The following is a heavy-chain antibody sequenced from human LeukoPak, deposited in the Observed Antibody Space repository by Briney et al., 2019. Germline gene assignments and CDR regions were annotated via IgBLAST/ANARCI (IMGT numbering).Heavy chain of an antibody. CDR1: GYSISSGYY. CDR2: IYHSGRT. Sequence: SETLSLTCTVSGYSISSGYYWGWIRQPPGKGLEWIGIIYHSGRTDYNPSLKSRVTISEDTSKNQFSLKLSSVTAADTAMYYCARDGYGSGSYYVSYFDYWGQGTLVTVSS. D-gene: IGHD3-10*01. V-gene: IGHV4-38-2*02. CDR3: ARDGYGSGSYYVSYFDY. J-gene: IGHJ4*02.